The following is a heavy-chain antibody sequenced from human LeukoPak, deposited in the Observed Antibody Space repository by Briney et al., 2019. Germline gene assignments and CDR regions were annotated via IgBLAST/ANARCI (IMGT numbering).Heavy chain of an antibody. D-gene: IGHD1-26*01. J-gene: IGHJ2*01. CDR1: GFTFSDYY. CDR3: AKERTVGASYWYFDL. CDR2: ISSSGSGDNT. V-gene: IGHV3-23*01. Sequence: AGGSLRLSCAASGFTFSDYYMSWIRQAPGKGLEWVSGISSSGSGDNTYYADSGKGRFTISRDSSKNTLFLHMNTLRAEDTAIYYCAKERTVGASYWYFDLWGRGTLVTVSS.